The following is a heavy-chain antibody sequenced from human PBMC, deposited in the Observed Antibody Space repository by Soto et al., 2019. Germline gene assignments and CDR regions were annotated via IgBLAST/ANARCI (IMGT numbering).Heavy chain of an antibody. CDR3: ARLGPKVVTYLLDY. D-gene: IGHD3-22*01. V-gene: IGHV4-39*01. CDR1: GGSISSSSYY. CDR2: IYYSGST. J-gene: IGHJ4*02. Sequence: QLQLQESGPGLVKPSETLSLTCTVSGGSISSSSYYWGWIRQPPGKGLEWIGSIYYSGSTYYNPSLKSRVTISVDTSKNQFSLKLSSVTAADTAVYYCARLGPKVVTYLLDYWGQGTLVTVSS.